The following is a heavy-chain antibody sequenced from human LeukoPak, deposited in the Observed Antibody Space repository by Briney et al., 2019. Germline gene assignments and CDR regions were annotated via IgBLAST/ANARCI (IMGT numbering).Heavy chain of an antibody. V-gene: IGHV1-18*01. CDR2: FSAYNGNT. CDR3: AVSIAVAGTNDY. J-gene: IGHJ4*02. D-gene: IGHD6-19*01. CDR1: GYTFTSYG. Sequence: ASVKVSCKASGYTFTSYGISWVRQAPGQGLEWMGWFSAYNGNTNYAQKLQGIVTMTTDTSTSTAYMELRSLKSDDTAVYYCAVSIAVAGTNDYWGQGTLVTVSS.